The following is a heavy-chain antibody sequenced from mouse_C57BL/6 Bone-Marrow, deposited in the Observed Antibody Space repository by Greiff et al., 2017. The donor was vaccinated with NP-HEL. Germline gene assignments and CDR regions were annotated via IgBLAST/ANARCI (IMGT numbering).Heavy chain of an antibody. D-gene: IGHD1-1*01. CDR1: GYTFTDYE. CDR2: IDPETGGT. V-gene: IGHV1-15*01. CDR3: TRVTTVVDYYAMDY. Sequence: VKLQESGAELVRPGASVTLSCKASGYTFTDYEMHWVKQTPVHGLEWIGAIDPETGGTAYNQKFKGKAILTADKSSSTAYMELRSLTSEDSAVYYCTRVTTVVDYYAMDYWGQGTSVTVSS. J-gene: IGHJ4*01.